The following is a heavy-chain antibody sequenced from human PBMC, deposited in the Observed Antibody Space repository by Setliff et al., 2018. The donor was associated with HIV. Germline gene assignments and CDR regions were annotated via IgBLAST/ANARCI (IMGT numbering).Heavy chain of an antibody. CDR1: GGTFSSYA. CDR2: IIPILGIA. Sequence: SVKVSCKASGGTFSSYAISWVRQAPGQGLEWMGGIIPILGIANYAQKFQGRVTITADESTSTAYMELSSLRSEDTAVYYCARDLYGSSPGGMDVWGQGTTVTVSS. CDR3: ARDLYGSSPGGMDV. J-gene: IGHJ6*02. D-gene: IGHD3-10*01. V-gene: IGHV1-69*10.